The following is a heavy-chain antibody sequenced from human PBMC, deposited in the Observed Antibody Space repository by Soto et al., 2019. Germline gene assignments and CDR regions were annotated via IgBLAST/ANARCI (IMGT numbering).Heavy chain of an antibody. CDR3: ARYADSGGSRGGMDV. CDR1: GGSVNNANYF. J-gene: IGHJ6*02. V-gene: IGHV4-31*03. D-gene: IGHD4-17*01. CDR2: IYYRGST. Sequence: QVRLEESGPGLVKPSETLSLICSVSGGSVNNANYFWNWIRHHPENGLEWIGYIYYRGSTRYNSSFKTRATLSIDTSKNQFSLRLNSVTVADTAVYFCARYADSGGSRGGMDVWGRGTTVTVSS.